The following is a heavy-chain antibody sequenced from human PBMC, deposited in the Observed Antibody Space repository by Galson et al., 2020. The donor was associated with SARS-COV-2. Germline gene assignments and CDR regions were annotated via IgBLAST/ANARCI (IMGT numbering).Heavy chain of an antibody. D-gene: IGHD4-17*01. J-gene: IGHJ3*02. V-gene: IGHV4-30-2*01. CDR2: ISHSGAT. CDR3: ARLHYGEYAPEAFDI. CDR1: GTSISGRSYS. Sequence: SETLSLTCAVSGTSISGRSYSCNWLRQPPGKGLESIGYISHSGATYYNPSLKSRVTISGDRSKNQFSLRLSSVTAADAAVYFCARLHYGEYAPEAFDIWGPGTRVTVAS.